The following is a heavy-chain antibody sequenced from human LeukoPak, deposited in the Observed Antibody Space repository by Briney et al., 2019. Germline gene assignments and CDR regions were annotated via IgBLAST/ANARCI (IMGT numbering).Heavy chain of an antibody. Sequence: PGGSLRLSCAASGFTFSSYWMSWVRQAPGKGLEWVANIIQDGSEKYYVDSVRGRFTISRDNAKSSLYPQMTNLRAEDTAVYYCATDSFSFGDLNPGPWGQGTLVTVSS. CDR2: IIQDGSEK. CDR1: GFTFSSYW. D-gene: IGHD3-16*01. V-gene: IGHV3-7*01. CDR3: ATDSFSFGDLNPGP. J-gene: IGHJ5*02.